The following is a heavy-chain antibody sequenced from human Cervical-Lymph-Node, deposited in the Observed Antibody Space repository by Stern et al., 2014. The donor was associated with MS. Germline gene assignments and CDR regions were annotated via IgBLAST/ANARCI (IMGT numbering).Heavy chain of an antibody. Sequence: MQLVQSGAEVKKPGESLKISCKGSGYTFATYWIGWVRQMPGKGLEWMGIIYPGDSESRYSPFFQGRVTMSVDKSTNTAHLEWSSLKASDTAMYYCARHENSGWYYFEEYFKYWGQGTLVTVSS. CDR1: GYTFATYW. CDR3: ARHENSGWYYFEEYFKY. CDR2: IYPGDSES. J-gene: IGHJ1*01. D-gene: IGHD6-19*01. V-gene: IGHV5-51*01.